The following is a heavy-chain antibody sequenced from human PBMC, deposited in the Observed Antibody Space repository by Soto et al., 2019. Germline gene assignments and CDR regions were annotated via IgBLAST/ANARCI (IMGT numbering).Heavy chain of an antibody. CDR1: GDSVSSNSAA. Sequence: KQSQTLSLTCAISGDSVSSNSAAWNWIRQSPSRGLEWLGRTYYRSKWYNDYAVSVKSRITINPDTSKNQFSLQLNSVTPEDTAVYYCARGLGYCSSTSCFGGMDVWGQGTTVTVSS. CDR3: ARGLGYCSSTSCFGGMDV. J-gene: IGHJ6*02. V-gene: IGHV6-1*01. CDR2: TYYRSKWYN. D-gene: IGHD2-2*01.